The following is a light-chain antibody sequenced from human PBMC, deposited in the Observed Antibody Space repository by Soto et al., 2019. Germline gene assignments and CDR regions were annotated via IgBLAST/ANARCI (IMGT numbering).Light chain of an antibody. V-gene: IGKV3-15*01. J-gene: IGKJ1*01. CDR3: QQYNNWPRT. CDR1: QSLSSN. Sequence: EIVMTQSPATLSVSPGERATLSCRASQSLSSNLAWYQQKAGQAPRLLIYGAFTRATGIPARFSGSGSGTEFTLTISSLQSEDFAVYYCQQYNNWPRTFGQGTKVEIK. CDR2: GAF.